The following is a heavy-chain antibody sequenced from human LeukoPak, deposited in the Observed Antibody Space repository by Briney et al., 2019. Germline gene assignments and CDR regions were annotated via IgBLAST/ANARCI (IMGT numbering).Heavy chain of an antibody. CDR2: IWYDGSNK. D-gene: IGHD3-9*01. V-gene: IGHV3-33*01. CDR1: GFTFSSYG. CDR3: ASRQTGADAFDI. Sequence: GGSLRLSCAASGFTFSSYGMHWVRQAPGKGLEWVAVIWYDGSNKYYADSVKGRFTISRDNSKNTLYLQMNSQRAEDTAVYYCASRQTGADAFDIWGQGTMVTVSS. J-gene: IGHJ3*02.